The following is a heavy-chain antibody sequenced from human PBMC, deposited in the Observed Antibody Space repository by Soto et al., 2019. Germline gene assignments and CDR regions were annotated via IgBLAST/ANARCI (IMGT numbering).Heavy chain of an antibody. Sequence: GGSLRLSCSASGFTVSSNYMSWVRQAPGKGLEWVSVIYSGGSTYYADSVKGRFIISRHNSKNTLYLQMNSLRAEDTAVYYCARVGDGYNYYFDYWGQGTLVTVSS. CDR3: ARVGDGYNYYFDY. CDR2: IYSGGST. CDR1: GFTVSSNY. J-gene: IGHJ4*02. D-gene: IGHD5-12*01. V-gene: IGHV3-53*04.